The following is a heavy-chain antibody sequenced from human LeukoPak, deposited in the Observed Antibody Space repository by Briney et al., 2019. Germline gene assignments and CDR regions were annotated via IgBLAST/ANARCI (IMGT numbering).Heavy chain of an antibody. D-gene: IGHD1-26*01. J-gene: IGHJ4*02. Sequence: SETLSLTCIVSGYSISSGYYWGWIRQPPGKGLEWIGNIYHSGITYYNLYNPSLKSRVIISVDTSKNHFSLKLSSVTAADTAVYYCATIFGATEGFDYWGQGTLVTVSS. CDR3: ATIFGATEGFDY. CDR1: GYSISSGYY. V-gene: IGHV4-38-2*02. CDR2: IYHSGIT.